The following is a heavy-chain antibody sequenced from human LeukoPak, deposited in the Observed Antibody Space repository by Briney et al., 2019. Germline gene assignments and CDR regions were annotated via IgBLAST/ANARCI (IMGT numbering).Heavy chain of an antibody. CDR3: ARVSHQLLFRDDAFDI. Sequence: GGSLRLSCAASGFTVSSNYMSWVRQAPGKGLEWVSVIYSGGSTYYADSVKGRFTISRDNAKNSLYLQMNSLRAEDTAVYYCARVSHQLLFRDDAFDIWGQGTMVTVSS. J-gene: IGHJ3*02. V-gene: IGHV3-53*01. D-gene: IGHD2-2*01. CDR1: GFTVSSNY. CDR2: IYSGGST.